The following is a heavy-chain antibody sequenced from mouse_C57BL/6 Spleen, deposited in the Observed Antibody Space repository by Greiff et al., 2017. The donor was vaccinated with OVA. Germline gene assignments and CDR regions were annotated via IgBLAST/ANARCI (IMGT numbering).Heavy chain of an antibody. CDR1: GFTFSDYY. CDR2: INYDGSST. D-gene: IGHD1-1*01. J-gene: IGHJ1*03. CDR3: ARDVVARWYFDV. V-gene: IGHV5-16*01. Sequence: EVQRVESEGGLVQPGSSMKLSCTASGFTFSDYYMAWVRQVPEKGLEWVANINYDGSSTYYLDSLKSRFIISRDNAKNILYLQMSSLKSEDTATYYCARDVVARWYFDVWGTGTTVTVSS.